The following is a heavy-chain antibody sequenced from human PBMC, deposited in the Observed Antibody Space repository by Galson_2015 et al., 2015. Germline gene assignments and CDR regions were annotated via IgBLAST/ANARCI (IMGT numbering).Heavy chain of an antibody. CDR1: GYTFTSYY. CDR2: INPSGGST. V-gene: IGHV1-46*01. Sequence: SVKVPCKASGYTFTSYYMHWVRQAPGQGLEWMGIINPSGGSTSYAQKFQGRVTMTRDTSTSTVYMELSSLRSEDTAVYYCARRSPGTTGVDAFDIWGQGTMVTVSS. CDR3: ARRSPGTTGVDAFDI. J-gene: IGHJ3*02. D-gene: IGHD1-1*01.